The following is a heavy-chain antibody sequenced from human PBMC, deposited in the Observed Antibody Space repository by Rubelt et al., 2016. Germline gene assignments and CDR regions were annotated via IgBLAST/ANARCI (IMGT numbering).Heavy chain of an antibody. CDR3: ARDLGSDSSSFGAFDI. J-gene: IGHJ3*02. CDR1: GFTFSSYW. V-gene: IGHV3-7*03. Sequence: EVQLVESGGGLVQPGGSLRLSCAASGFTFSSYWMSWVRQAPGTGLEWVANIKQDGSEEYAVDSVKGRFTMSRDNAKTSLFLQMKRLRAEDTAVYYCARDLGSDSSSFGAFDIWGQGTMVTVSS. D-gene: IGHD6-13*01. CDR2: IKQDGSEE.